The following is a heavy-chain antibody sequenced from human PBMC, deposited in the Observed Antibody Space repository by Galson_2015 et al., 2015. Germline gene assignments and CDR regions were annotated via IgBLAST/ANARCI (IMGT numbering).Heavy chain of an antibody. J-gene: IGHJ6*02. D-gene: IGHD3-22*01. V-gene: IGHV4-30-4*01. CDR1: GGSISSGDYY. CDR3: ARVVWDSSGYYGMDV. Sequence: TLSLTCTVSGGSISSGDYYWSWIRQPPGKGLEWIGYIYYSWSTYYNPSLKSRVTISVDTSKNQFSLKLSSVTAADTAVYYCARVVWDSSGYYGMDVWGQGTTVTVSS. CDR2: IYYSWST.